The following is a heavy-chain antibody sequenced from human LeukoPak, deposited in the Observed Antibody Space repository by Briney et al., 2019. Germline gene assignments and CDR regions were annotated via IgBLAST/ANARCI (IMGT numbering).Heavy chain of an antibody. CDR1: GFTFSSYE. CDR2: ISSSGSTI. Sequence: SGGSLRLSCAASGFTFSSYEMNWVRQAPGKGLEWVSYISSSGSTIYYADSVKGRFTISRDNAMNSLYLQMDSLRAEDTAVYYCARVRSEVGAYPYWGQGTLVTVSS. CDR3: ARVRSEVGAYPY. V-gene: IGHV3-48*03. D-gene: IGHD1-26*01. J-gene: IGHJ4*02.